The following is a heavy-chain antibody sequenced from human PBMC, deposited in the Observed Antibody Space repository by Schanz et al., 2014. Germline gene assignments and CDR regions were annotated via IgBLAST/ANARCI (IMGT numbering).Heavy chain of an antibody. CDR1: GFTFSSYG. D-gene: IGHD3-9*01. V-gene: IGHV3-33*01. CDR2: IWYDGNNK. J-gene: IGHJ3*02. Sequence: QVQLVESGGGVVQPGRSLRLSCAASGFTFSSYGMHWVRQAPGKGLEWVAVIWYDGNNKFYADSVKGRFIISRDNSKNTLDLQMNSLRDEDTALYYCAFDRDDAYDIWGQGTTVTVSS. CDR3: AFDRDDAYDI.